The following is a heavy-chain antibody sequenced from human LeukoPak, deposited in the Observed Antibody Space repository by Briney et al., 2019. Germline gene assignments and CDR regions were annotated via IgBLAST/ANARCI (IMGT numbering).Heavy chain of an antibody. CDR3: ARSHPNGWYTVWVYFDY. D-gene: IGHD6-19*01. Sequence: GFTISRDNAKNSLYLQMNSMRAEDTAVYFCARSHPNGWYTVWVYFDYWGQGTLVTVSS. V-gene: IGHV3-11*06. J-gene: IGHJ4*02.